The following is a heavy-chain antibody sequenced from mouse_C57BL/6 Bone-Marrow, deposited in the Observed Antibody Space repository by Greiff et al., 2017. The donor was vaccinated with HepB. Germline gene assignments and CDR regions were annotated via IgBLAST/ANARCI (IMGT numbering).Heavy chain of an antibody. Sequence: EVKVEESGAGLVKPGGSLKLSCAASGFTFSSYAMSWVRQTPEKRLEWVAYISSGGDYIYYADTVKGRFTISRDNARNTLYLQMSSLKSEDTAMYYCTRGGLWFAYCGQGTLVTVSA. CDR2: ISSGGDYI. CDR3: TRGGLWFAY. J-gene: IGHJ3*01. CDR1: GFTFSSYA. V-gene: IGHV5-9-1*02.